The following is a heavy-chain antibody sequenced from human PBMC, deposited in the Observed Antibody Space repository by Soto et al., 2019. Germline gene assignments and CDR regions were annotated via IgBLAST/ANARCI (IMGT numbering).Heavy chain of an antibody. V-gene: IGHV5-51*01. CDR2: IYAGDSDT. J-gene: IGHJ4*02. CDR3: ATQPPLDSSAWYN. Sequence: GESLKISCQGSGYTFSDYWIGWVRQLPGKGLEWVGTIYAGDSDTRYGPSFEGQVTMSVDKSISTAYLHWSSLKASDSAIYYCATQPPLDSSAWYNWGQGTLVTVSS. D-gene: IGHD6-19*01. CDR1: GYTFSDYW.